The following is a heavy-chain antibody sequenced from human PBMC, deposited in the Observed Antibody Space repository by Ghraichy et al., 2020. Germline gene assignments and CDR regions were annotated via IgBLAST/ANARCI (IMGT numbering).Heavy chain of an antibody. D-gene: IGHD3-22*01. CDR2: INHSGST. J-gene: IGHJ4*02. V-gene: IGHV4-34*01. CDR3: ARADYYDSSGRIDY. Sequence: SQTLSLTCAVYGGSFSGYYWSWIRQPPGKGLEWIGEINHSGSTNYNPSLKSRVTISVDTSKNQFSLKLSSVTAADTAVYYCARADYYDSSGRIDYWGQGTLVTVSS. CDR1: GGSFSGYY.